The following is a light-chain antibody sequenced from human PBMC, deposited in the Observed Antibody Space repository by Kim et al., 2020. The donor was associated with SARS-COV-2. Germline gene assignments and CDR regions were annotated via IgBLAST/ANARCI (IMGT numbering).Light chain of an antibody. Sequence: EIVMTQSPATLSVSPGEGATLSCRASQSVSTNLAWYQQKPDQAPRLLIYGAYTRATGIPDRFFGSGSGTEFTLTITSLQSEDFAVYYCQQYNNWPPWTFGQGTKVDIK. CDR1: QSVSTN. J-gene: IGKJ1*01. CDR2: GAY. V-gene: IGKV3D-15*01. CDR3: QQYNNWPPWT.